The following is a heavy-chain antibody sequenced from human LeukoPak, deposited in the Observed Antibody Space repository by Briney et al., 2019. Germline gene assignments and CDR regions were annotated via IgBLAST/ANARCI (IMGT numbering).Heavy chain of an antibody. V-gene: IGHV4-34*01. CDR2: INHSGST. CDR3: ARGLRITIFGVVTRPNWFDP. J-gene: IGHJ5*02. Sequence: SETLSLTCAVYGGSFSGYYWSWIRQPPGKGLEWIGEINHSGSTNYNPSLKSRVTISVDTSKNQFSLKLSSVTAADTAVYYCARGLRITIFGVVTRPNWFDPWGQGTLVTVSS. CDR1: GGSFSGYY. D-gene: IGHD3-3*01.